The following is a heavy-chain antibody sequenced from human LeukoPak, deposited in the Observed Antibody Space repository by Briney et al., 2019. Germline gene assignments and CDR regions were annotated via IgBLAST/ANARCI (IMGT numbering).Heavy chain of an antibody. CDR1: GFTFSSYW. D-gene: IGHD4-17*01. CDR2: ISGGGSYI. V-gene: IGHV3-21*01. J-gene: IGHJ3*01. CDR3: ARGLGDYDAFDV. Sequence: GGSLRLSCAASGFTFSSYWMYWVRQAPGKGLQWVSSISGGGSYIFYADSVEGRFSVSRDNAKNSVFLQMNSLRAEDTAVYYCARGLGDYDAFDVWGHGTRVTVAS.